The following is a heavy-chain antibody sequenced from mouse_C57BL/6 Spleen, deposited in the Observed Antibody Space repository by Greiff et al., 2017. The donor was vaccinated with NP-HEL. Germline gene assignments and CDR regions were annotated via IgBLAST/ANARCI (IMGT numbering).Heavy chain of an antibody. J-gene: IGHJ4*01. Sequence: VQLQQPGAELVKPGASVKMSCKASGYTFTSYWITWVKQRPGQGLEWIGDIYPGSGSTNYNEKFKSKATLTVDTSSSTAYMQLSSLTSEDSAVYYCARRTTVEGYYYAMDYWGQGTSVTVSS. V-gene: IGHV1-55*01. D-gene: IGHD1-1*01. CDR3: ARRTTVEGYYYAMDY. CDR2: IYPGSGST. CDR1: GYTFTSYW.